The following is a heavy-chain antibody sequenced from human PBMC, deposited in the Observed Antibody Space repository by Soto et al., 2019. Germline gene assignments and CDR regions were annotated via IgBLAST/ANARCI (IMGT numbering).Heavy chain of an antibody. CDR2: IRNKANSYTT. CDR1: GFTFSDHY. Sequence: EVQLVESGGGLVQPGGSQRLSCEASGFTFSDHYMDWVRQAPGKGLEWVGRIRNKANSYTTDYAASVKGRFTISRDDSKDSLYLKMNSLKTEDTAIYYCARDSGKGAYFDYWGHGTLATVSS. CDR3: ARDSGKGAYFDY. J-gene: IGHJ4*01. V-gene: IGHV3-72*01. D-gene: IGHD1-26*01.